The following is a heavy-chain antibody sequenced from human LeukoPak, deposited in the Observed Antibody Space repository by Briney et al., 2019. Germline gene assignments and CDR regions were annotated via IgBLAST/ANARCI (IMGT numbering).Heavy chain of an antibody. D-gene: IGHD1-26*01. J-gene: IGHJ4*02. Sequence: GESLKISCQGSGYNFPIYWIGWVRQMPGKGLEWMGIIYPGDSDTRYSPSFQGQVTISRDNSKNTLYLQMNSLKTEDTAVYYCTRSTGSDLWEPTLNSLFDYWGQGTLVTVSS. V-gene: IGHV5-51*01. CDR1: GYNFPIYW. CDR2: IYPGDSDT. CDR3: TRSTGSDLWEPTLNSLFDY.